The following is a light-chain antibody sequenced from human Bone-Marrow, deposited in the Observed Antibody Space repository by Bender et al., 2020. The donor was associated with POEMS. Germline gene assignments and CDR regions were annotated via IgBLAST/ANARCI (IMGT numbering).Light chain of an antibody. CDR2: DNN. Sequence: QSALTQPASVSGSPGQSITISCAGTSTDVGGYNLVSWYQHHPDKAPKLIIYDNNKRPSGVSKRFSGSKSGNTASLRISGLQAEDEAYYLCCSYAGSRTWVFGGGTKLTVL. J-gene: IGLJ3*02. V-gene: IGLV2-23*01. CDR3: CSYAGSRTWV. CDR1: STDVGGYNL.